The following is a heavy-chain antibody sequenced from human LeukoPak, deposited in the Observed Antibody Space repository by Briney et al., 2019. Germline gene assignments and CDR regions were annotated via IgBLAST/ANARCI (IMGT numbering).Heavy chain of an antibody. D-gene: IGHD5-18*01. CDR2: IYYSGST. J-gene: IGHJ4*02. CDR3: ARDHRGYSYGLFDN. V-gene: IGHV4-59*01. CDR1: GGSMSSYY. Sequence: NPSETLSLTCTVSGGSMSSYYWSWIRQPPGKGLEWIGSIYYSGSTNYNPSLKSRVTISVDTSKSQFSLRLSSVTAADTAVYYCARDHRGYSYGLFDNWGQGTLVTVSS.